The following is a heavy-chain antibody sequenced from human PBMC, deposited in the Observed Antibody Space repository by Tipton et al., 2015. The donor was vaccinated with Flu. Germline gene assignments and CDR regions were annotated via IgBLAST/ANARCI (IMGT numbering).Heavy chain of an antibody. D-gene: IGHD1-26*01. Sequence: LRLSCTVSGGSLSSYFWSWIRQPAGKGLEWIVRIYPSGNTNYNPSLQSRVTMSVDTSRNQFSLSLTSVTAADAAIYYCARSGSYHHYYFDLWGRGTLVSVS. V-gene: IGHV4-4*07. CDR2: IYPSGNT. CDR1: GGSLSSYF. J-gene: IGHJ2*01. CDR3: ARSGSYHHYYFDL.